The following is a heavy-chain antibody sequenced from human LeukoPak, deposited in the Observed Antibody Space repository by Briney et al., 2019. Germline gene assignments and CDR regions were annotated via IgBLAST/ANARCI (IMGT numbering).Heavy chain of an antibody. D-gene: IGHD2-2*01. CDR2: ISGSGGST. CDR1: GFTFSSYG. CDR3: ARDQVAYCSSTSCAMDV. Sequence: GGSLRLSCAASGFTFSSYGMSWVRQAPGKGLEWVSAISGSGGSTYYADSVKGRFTISRDNSKNTPYLQMNSLRAEDTAVYYCARDQVAYCSSTSCAMDVWGKGTTVTVSS. J-gene: IGHJ6*03. V-gene: IGHV3-23*01.